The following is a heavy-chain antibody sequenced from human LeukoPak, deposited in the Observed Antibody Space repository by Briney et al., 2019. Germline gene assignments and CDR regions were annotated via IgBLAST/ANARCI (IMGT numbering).Heavy chain of an antibody. Sequence: NPSETLSLTCAVYGGSFSGYYWSWIRQPPGKGLEWIGEINHSGSTNYNPSLKSRVTISVDTSKNQFSLKLSSVTAADTAVYYCARLWFGELLWRRWGKNWFDPWGQGTLVTVSS. V-gene: IGHV4-34*01. J-gene: IGHJ5*02. CDR1: GGSFSGYY. CDR3: ARLWFGELLWRRWGKNWFDP. CDR2: INHSGST. D-gene: IGHD3-10*01.